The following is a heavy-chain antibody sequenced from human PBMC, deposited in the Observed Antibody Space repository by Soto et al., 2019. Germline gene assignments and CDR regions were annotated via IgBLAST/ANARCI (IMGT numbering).Heavy chain of an antibody. D-gene: IGHD5-12*01. CDR1: GGSINSYY. J-gene: IGHJ5*02. Sequence: SETLSLTCTVSGGSINSYYWSWIRQPPGEGLEWIGYIYSSGSTTYNPSLKSRVTISVDSSNNQFSLNLSSVTAADTAVHYCARVGGYSGYAASWGQGTLVTVSS. CDR3: ARVGGYSGYAAS. V-gene: IGHV4-59*01. CDR2: IYSSGST.